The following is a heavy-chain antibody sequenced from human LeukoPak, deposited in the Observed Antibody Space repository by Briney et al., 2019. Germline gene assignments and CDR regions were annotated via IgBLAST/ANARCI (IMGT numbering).Heavy chain of an antibody. CDR3: AREGSSSDFDY. V-gene: IGHV1-2*06. CDR1: GYTFTGYY. J-gene: IGHJ4*02. D-gene: IGHD6-6*01. Sequence: GASVKVSCKASGYTFTGYYMHWVRQAPGQGLEWMGRINPNSGGTSYAQKFQGRVTTTRDTSISTAYMELSRLRSDDTAVYYCAREGSSSDFDYWGQGTLVTVSS. CDR2: INPNSGGT.